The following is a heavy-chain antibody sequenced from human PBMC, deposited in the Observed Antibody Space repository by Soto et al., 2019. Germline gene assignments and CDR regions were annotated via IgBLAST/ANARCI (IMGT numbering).Heavy chain of an antibody. V-gene: IGHV1-18*04. Sequence: ASVKVSCKASGYTFTSYGISWVRQAPGQGLEWMGWISAYNGNTNYAQKLQGRVTMTTDTSTSTAYMELRSLRSDDTAVYYCARGKRSSGYYYLVGWFDPWGQGTLVTVSS. D-gene: IGHD3-22*01. CDR3: ARGKRSSGYYYLVGWFDP. J-gene: IGHJ5*02. CDR1: GYTFTSYG. CDR2: ISAYNGNT.